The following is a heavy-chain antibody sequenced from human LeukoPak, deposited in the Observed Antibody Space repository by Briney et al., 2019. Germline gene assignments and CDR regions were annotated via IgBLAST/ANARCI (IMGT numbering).Heavy chain of an antibody. Sequence: PGGSLRLSCVASGFTFSSYRMSWVRQAPGKGLEWVANMHEDGGDESYVGSVKGRFTISRDNAKNSLYLQMNSLRAEDTAVYYCARGNGDYFYGYYYYYMDVWGKGTTVTISS. CDR2: MHEDGGDE. V-gene: IGHV3-7*03. J-gene: IGHJ6*03. CDR3: ARGNGDYFYGYYYYYMDV. D-gene: IGHD4-17*01. CDR1: GFTFSSYR.